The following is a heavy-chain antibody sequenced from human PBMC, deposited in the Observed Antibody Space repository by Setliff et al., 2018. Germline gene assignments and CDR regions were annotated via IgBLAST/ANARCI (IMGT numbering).Heavy chain of an antibody. CDR3: ARQEGGYYYYGMDV. D-gene: IGHD3-16*01. Sequence: SETLSLTCTVSGGSITSGNNYGGWIRQPPGKGLEWIGSVYYSGTTYYNPSLKSRVTISVDTSKNQFSLKLSSVTAADTAVYYCARQEGGYYYYGMDVWGQGTTVTVSS. CDR1: GGSITSGNNY. V-gene: IGHV4-39*01. CDR2: VYYSGTT. J-gene: IGHJ6*02.